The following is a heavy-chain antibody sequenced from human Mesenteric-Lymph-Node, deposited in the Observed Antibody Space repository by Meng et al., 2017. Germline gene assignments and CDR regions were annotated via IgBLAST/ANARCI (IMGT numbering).Heavy chain of an antibody. CDR1: GGSISSYY. D-gene: IGHD3-16*01. Sequence: SETLSLTCTVSGGSISSYYWSWIRQPPGKGLEWIGYIYYSGSTNYNPSLKSRVTISVDTSKNQFSLKLRSVTAADTVVYYCARGRGSYAYWGQGTLVTVSS. CDR2: IYYSGST. J-gene: IGHJ4*02. V-gene: IGHV4-59*01. CDR3: ARGRGSYAY.